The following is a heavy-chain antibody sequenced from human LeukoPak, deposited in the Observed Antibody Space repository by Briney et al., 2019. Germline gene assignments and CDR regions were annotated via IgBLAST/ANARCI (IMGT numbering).Heavy chain of an antibody. D-gene: IGHD6-13*01. CDR2: IYSSGST. CDR3: ARDDYSRSYYWFDP. Sequence: SETLSLTCTVSGCSVSGYYWSWIRQPAGEGLEWIGRIYSSGSTSYNPSLQSRVTISVDKSKNQFSLKLTSVTAADTAVYYCARDDYSRSYYWFDPWGQGTLVTVSS. J-gene: IGHJ5*02. V-gene: IGHV4-4*07. CDR1: GCSVSGYY.